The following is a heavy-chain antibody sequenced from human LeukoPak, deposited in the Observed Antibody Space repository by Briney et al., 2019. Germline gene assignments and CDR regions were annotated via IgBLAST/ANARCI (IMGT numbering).Heavy chain of an antibody. V-gene: IGHV4-39*07. CDR3: ARATGNYYGSGSRFDP. CDR1: GGSISSSSYY. CDR2: IYYSGST. D-gene: IGHD3-10*01. J-gene: IGHJ5*02. Sequence: PSETLSLTCTVSGGSISSSSYYWGWIRQPPGKGLEWIGSIYYSGSTNYNPSLKSRVTISVDTSKNQFSLKLSSVTAADTAVYYCARATGNYYGSGSRFDPWGQGTLVTVSS.